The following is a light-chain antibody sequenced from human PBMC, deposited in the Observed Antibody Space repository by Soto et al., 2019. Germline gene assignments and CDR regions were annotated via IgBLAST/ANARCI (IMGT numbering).Light chain of an antibody. Sequence: DIQMTQSPSSLSASVGDRVTITCQASQDITNYLNWYQQKPGKAPRLLFYDASSLETGVPSRFSGSGSGTDFTFTISSLQPEDIATYYCQHYDHLPITFGQGTRLEIK. J-gene: IGKJ5*01. CDR3: QHYDHLPIT. CDR1: QDITNY. V-gene: IGKV1-33*01. CDR2: DAS.